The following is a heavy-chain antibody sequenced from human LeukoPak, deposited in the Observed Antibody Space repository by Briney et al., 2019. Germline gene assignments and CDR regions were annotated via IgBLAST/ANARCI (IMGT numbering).Heavy chain of an antibody. V-gene: IGHV1-46*01. CDR1: GYTFTSYY. D-gene: IGHD1-7*01. CDR2: INPSGGST. CDR3: ARGGAPFTGNLGWFDP. J-gene: IGHJ5*02. Sequence: ASVKVSCKASGYTFTSYYMHWVRQAPGQGLEWMGIINPSGGSTSYAQKFQGRVTMTRDMSTSTVYMELSSLRSEDTAVYYCARGGAPFTGNLGWFDPWGQGTLVTVSS.